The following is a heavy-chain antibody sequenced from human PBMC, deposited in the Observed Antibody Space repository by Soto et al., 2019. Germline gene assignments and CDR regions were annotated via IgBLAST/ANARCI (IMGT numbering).Heavy chain of an antibody. V-gene: IGHV3-23*01. Sequence: GGSLRLSCAASGFTFSSYAMNWVRQAPGKGLEWVSSMSASAGSTDYADSVKGRFTISRDNSKNTLYLQMNSLRAEDTAVYYCARDYYDSSGYYFDYIDYWGQGTLVTVSS. J-gene: IGHJ4*02. D-gene: IGHD3-22*01. CDR3: ARDYYDSSGYYFDYIDY. CDR2: MSASAGST. CDR1: GFTFSSYA.